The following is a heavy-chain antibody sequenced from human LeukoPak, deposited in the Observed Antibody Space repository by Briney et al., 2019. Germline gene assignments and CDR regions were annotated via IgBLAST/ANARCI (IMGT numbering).Heavy chain of an antibody. CDR1: GFTFSTYS. CDR3: AKDSDYYHSSGYYYAYFQH. V-gene: IGHV3-48*02. Sequence: GGSLRLSCAVSGFTFSTYSMNWVRQAPGKGLEWVSYISSSSSTIYYADSVKGRFTISRDNAKNSLYLQMNSLRDEDTAVYYCAKDSDYYHSSGYYYAYFQHWGQGTLVTVSS. CDR2: ISSSSSTI. J-gene: IGHJ1*01. D-gene: IGHD3-22*01.